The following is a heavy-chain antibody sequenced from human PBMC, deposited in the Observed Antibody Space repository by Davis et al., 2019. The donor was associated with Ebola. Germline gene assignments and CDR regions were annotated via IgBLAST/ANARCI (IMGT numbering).Heavy chain of an antibody. V-gene: IGHV3-48*01. D-gene: IGHD6-6*01. CDR2: ISSSSSTI. J-gene: IGHJ4*02. Sequence: GESLKISCAASGFTFSSYSMNWVRQAPGKGLEWVSYISSSSSTIYYADSVKGRFTISRDNAKNSLYLQMNSLKTEDTAVYYCTTASSQLVARWGQGTLVTVSS. CDR3: TTASSQLVAR. CDR1: GFTFSSYS.